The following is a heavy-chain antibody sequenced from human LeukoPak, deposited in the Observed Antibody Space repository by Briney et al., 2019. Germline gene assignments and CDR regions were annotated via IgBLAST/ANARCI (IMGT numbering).Heavy chain of an antibody. D-gene: IGHD4-17*01. CDR3: ARINDYGDYGDYYYYMDV. CDR2: ISSSGSTI. Sequence: GGSVRLSCAASGFTFSSYEMNWVRQAPGKGLEWVSYISSSGSTIYYADSVKGRFTISRDNAKNSLYLQMNSLRAEDTAVYYCARINDYGDYGDYYYYMDVWGKGTTVTVSS. V-gene: IGHV3-48*03. CDR1: GFTFSSYE. J-gene: IGHJ6*03.